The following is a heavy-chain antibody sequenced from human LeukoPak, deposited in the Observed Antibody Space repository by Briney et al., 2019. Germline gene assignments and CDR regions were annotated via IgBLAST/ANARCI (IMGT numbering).Heavy chain of an antibody. Sequence: ASVKVSCKASGGTFSSYAISWVRQAPGQGLEWMGGIIPIFGTANYAQKFQGRVTITADESTSTAYMELSSLRSEDTAVYYCASGNTYYYDSSQPHFDYWGQGTLATVSS. D-gene: IGHD3-22*01. J-gene: IGHJ4*02. V-gene: IGHV1-69*13. CDR3: ASGNTYYYDSSQPHFDY. CDR2: IIPIFGTA. CDR1: GGTFSSYA.